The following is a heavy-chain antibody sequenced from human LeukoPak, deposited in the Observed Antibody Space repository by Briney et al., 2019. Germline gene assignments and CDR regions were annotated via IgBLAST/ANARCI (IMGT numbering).Heavy chain of an antibody. CDR2: IRYDARNE. CDR1: GFTFSSYG. V-gene: IGHV3-30*02. D-gene: IGHD3-10*01. Sequence: GGSLRLSCAASGFTFSSYGMHWVRQAPGKGLEWVAFIRYDARNEYYADSVKGRFTISRDNSKNTLYLQMNSLRAEDMAVYYCAKDPSRNYYGSGSYLYWGQGTLVTVSS. CDR3: AKDPSRNYYGSGSYLY. J-gene: IGHJ4*02.